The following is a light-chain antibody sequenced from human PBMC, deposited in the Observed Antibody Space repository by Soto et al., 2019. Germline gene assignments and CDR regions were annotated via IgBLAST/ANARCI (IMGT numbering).Light chain of an antibody. Sequence: EIVMTQSPATLSVSPGERATISCRASQSVGRNLAWYQQKPGQAPRLLIYGASTRATGIPARFSGSGSGTEFTLTISSLQSEDFAIYSCQQYNHWPPITFGGGTKVEIK. CDR1: QSVGRN. CDR2: GAS. V-gene: IGKV3-15*01. CDR3: QQYNHWPPIT. J-gene: IGKJ4*01.